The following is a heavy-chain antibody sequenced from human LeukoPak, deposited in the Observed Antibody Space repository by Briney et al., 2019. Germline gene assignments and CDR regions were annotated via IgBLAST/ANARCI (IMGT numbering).Heavy chain of an antibody. CDR1: GFTFSDYN. D-gene: IGHD3-16*01. J-gene: IGHJ6*02. V-gene: IGHV3-11*01. CDR3: ARKILITFGPNSHPMDV. CDR2: ISSSGFSV. Sequence: GGSLRLSCAASGFTFSDYNMNWIRQAPGKGLEWVVNISSSGFSVDYAHSVKGRFIISRDNVKNTLSLQMNSLRAGDTAVYYCARKILITFGPNSHPMDVWGQGTTVTVS.